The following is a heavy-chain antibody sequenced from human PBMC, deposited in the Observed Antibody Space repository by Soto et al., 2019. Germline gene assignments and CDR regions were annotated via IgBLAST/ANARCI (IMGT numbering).Heavy chain of an antibody. D-gene: IGHD3-22*01. CDR2: IKRKTDGGPT. J-gene: IGHJ3*02. CDR3: TTDEARYYYDSSGSDAFDI. Sequence: GGSLRLSCAASGFTFSNAWMSWVRQAPGKGLEWVGRIKRKTDGGPTDYAAPVKGRFNISRYDSKNTLYLQMNSLKTEDTAVYYCTTDEARYYYDSSGSDAFDIWGQGTMVTVSS. CDR1: GFTFSNAW. V-gene: IGHV3-15*01.